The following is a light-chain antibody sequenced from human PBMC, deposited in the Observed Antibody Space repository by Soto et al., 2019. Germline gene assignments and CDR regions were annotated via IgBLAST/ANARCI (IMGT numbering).Light chain of an antibody. CDR2: VAS. J-gene: IGKJ4*01. V-gene: IGKV1D-13*01. CDR1: QGVRNA. Sequence: AIQLTQSPSSLSASVGDGVIITCRASQGVRNAVAWYQQKPGAPPTLLIYVASKLGNGVPSRFSGSGSGTDFTLTISRLQPEEFATSYFQQFDHYPLTFGGGTKVEIK. CDR3: QQFDHYPLT.